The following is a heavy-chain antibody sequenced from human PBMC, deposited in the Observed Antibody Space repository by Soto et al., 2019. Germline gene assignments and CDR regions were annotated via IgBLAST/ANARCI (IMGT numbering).Heavy chain of an antibody. CDR1: LYTFPGYA. Sequence: VRISGKGSLYTFPGYAMHWVRQAPGQRLEWMGWINGGNCDTKYSQKFQGRVSMTRDTSTGTGFMELSSLKSEDTAVYYCALGCAGDCYSKLGDHWGPGTLVTVSA. V-gene: IGHV1-3*01. CDR2: INGGNCDT. J-gene: IGHJ4*02. CDR3: ALGCAGDCYSKLGDH. D-gene: IGHD2-21*02.